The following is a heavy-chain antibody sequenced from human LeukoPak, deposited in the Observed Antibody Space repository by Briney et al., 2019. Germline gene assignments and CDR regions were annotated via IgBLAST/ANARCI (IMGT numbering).Heavy chain of an antibody. CDR3: ARHRAYISSSPFDY. V-gene: IGHV4-59*08. CDR2: IYYTGST. J-gene: IGHJ4*02. CDR1: GGYISSLY. Sequence: SETLSLTCFVSGGYISSLYWSWIRQPPGKGLEWIGYIYYTGSTNYNPSLKSRVTMFVDMSKNQFSLRLSSVTAADTAVYYCARHRAYISSSPFDYWGQGTLVTVSS. D-gene: IGHD6-6*01.